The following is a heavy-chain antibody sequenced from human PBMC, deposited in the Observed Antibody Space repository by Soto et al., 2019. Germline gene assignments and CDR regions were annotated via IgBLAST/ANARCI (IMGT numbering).Heavy chain of an antibody. CDR3: ARVLKVRSEHFDYMDV. CDR2: IYREGNT. J-gene: IGHJ6*03. D-gene: IGHD3-10*01. Sequence: EVQLVESGGDLVQPGGSLRLSCGASGFTVISSYMSWVRQAPGKGLEWVSSIYREGNTYYAESVKGRFTIFRDNSKNTLNLQMNRLRIEDTAVYYCARVLKVRSEHFDYMDVWGKGTTVIVSS. V-gene: IGHV3-66*01. CDR1: GFTVISSY.